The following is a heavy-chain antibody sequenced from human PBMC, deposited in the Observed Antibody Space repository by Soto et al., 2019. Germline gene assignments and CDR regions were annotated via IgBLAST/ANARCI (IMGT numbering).Heavy chain of an antibody. J-gene: IGHJ4*02. D-gene: IGHD3-22*01. V-gene: IGHV3-23*01. CDR2: ITGDGDNT. CDR1: GITFSSYG. Sequence: GSLRLSCTATGITFSSYGMSWVRQAPGEGLEWVSGITGDGDNTYYADSVKGRFTISRDNSQKTLYLQMNSLRAEDTAVYYCAKERHYDCSGYLCDYWGQGTPVTVSS. CDR3: AKERHYDCSGYLCDY.